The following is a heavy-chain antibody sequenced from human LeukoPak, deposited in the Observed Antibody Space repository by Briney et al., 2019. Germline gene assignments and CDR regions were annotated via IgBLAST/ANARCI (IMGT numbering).Heavy chain of an antibody. V-gene: IGHV5-51*01. CDR2: IYPGDSDT. CDR3: ARLGEVTTPGWFDP. CDR1: GYSFTNYL. Sequence: GESLQISCKGSGYSFTNYLIGWVRQMPGKGLEWMGIIYPGDSDTRYSPSLQGQVTISADKSISTAYLQWNSLKASDTAMYYCARLGEVTTPGWFDPWGQGTLVTVSS. J-gene: IGHJ5*02. D-gene: IGHD1/OR15-1a*01.